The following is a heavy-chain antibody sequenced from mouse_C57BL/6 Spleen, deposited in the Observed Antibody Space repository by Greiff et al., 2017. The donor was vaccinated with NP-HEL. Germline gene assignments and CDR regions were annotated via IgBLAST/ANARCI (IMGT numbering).Heavy chain of an antibody. Sequence: VQLQQSGAELAKPGASVKLSCKASGYTFTSYWLHWVKQRPGQGLEWIGYINPSSGYTKYNQKFKDKATLTADKSSSTAYMQLSSLTYEDSAVYYCARSVTTVVATPVDWGQGTTLTVAS. J-gene: IGHJ2*01. V-gene: IGHV1-7*01. CDR3: ARSVTTVVATPVD. CDR1: GYTFTSYW. D-gene: IGHD1-1*01. CDR2: INPSSGYT.